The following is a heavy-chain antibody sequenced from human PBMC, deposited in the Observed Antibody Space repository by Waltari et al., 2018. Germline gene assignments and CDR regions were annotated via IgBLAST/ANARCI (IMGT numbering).Heavy chain of an antibody. J-gene: IGHJ4*02. CDR3: ASVRTSGYWGFDY. Sequence: QVQLQESGPGLVKPSETLSLTCTVSGDSINNPYLSWIRQPAGQGLEWMGRIYPSGATHDNPSLKSRVTMSLDTSKNQFSLKLTSVTATDTAAYYCASVRTSGYWGFDYWGQGALVTVSS. V-gene: IGHV4-4*07. CDR1: GDSINNPY. D-gene: IGHD3-22*01. CDR2: IYPSGAT.